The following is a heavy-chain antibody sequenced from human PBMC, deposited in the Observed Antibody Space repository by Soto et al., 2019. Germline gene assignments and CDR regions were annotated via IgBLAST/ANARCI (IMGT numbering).Heavy chain of an antibody. V-gene: IGHV1-24*01. Sequence: QVPLVQSGPEVKKPGASVKVSCKDSGYSLPGLSMHWVRQSPGKGLEWMGGFVPEDGETIYAQNFQGRVTVTEDTSTDTAYMELSSLTSEDTAVFYWTAGTSRVLPTPFESWGQGTVVIVSS. CDR1: GYSLPGLS. CDR3: TAGTSRVLPTPFES. D-gene: IGHD1-1*01. J-gene: IGHJ4*02. CDR2: FVPEDGET.